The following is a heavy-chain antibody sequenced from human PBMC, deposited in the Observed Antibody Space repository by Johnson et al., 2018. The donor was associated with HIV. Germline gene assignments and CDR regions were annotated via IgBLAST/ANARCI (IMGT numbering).Heavy chain of an antibody. CDR3: AKSGFSGSYQGAYDI. D-gene: IGHD1-26*01. Sequence: VQLVESGGVVVQPGGSLRLSCAASGFTFSSYGMHWVRQAPGKGLEWVALIWYDGTNKYYADSVKGRFTISRDNSKNTLYLQMNSLRAEDTAVYYCAKSGFSGSYQGAYDIWGQGTMVTVSS. CDR2: IWYDGTNK. CDR1: GFTFSSYG. V-gene: IGHV3-30*02. J-gene: IGHJ3*02.